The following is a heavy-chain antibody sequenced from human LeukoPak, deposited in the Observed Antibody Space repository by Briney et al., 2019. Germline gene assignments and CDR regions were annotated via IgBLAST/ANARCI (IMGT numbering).Heavy chain of an antibody. D-gene: IGHD7-27*01. CDR1: GLTVSSNY. V-gene: IGHV3-53*01. Sequence: GGPLRLSCVVSGLTVSSNYMTWVRQAPGKGLEWVSVIYGDDTTYYADSVKGRFTISRDNSKNTLYLQMNSLRAEDTAVYYCAKDGGLWVSAHWGDSWGRGTLVTVSS. CDR3: AKDGGLWVSAHWGDS. CDR2: IYGDDTT. J-gene: IGHJ4*02.